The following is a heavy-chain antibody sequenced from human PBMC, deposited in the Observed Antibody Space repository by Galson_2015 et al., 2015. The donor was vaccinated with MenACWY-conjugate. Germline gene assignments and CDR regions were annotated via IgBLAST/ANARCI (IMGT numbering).Heavy chain of an antibody. CDR2: FDTKDGET. D-gene: IGHD2-8*02. V-gene: IGHV1-24*01. J-gene: IGHJ3*02. CDR1: GYLLSNIS. CDR3: ATGLWYAFDI. Sequence: SVKVGGKVSGYLLSNISMHWVRQAPGKGPEWMGGFDTKDGETIYAQNLQGRVAMTEDISPNIAYMELSSLTYEDTAVYYCATGLWYAFDICGQGTMVSVSS.